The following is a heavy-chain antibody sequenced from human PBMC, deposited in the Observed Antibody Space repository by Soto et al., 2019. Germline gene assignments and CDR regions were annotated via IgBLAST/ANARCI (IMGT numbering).Heavy chain of an antibody. CDR3: ARPHCSSSNCPNWFDP. Sequence: PSETLSLTCPVSGGSIRSSGYYWGWIRQPPGKGLEWIGSIYYTENTYYNPSLKSRVTISVDTSKNQLFLKLSSVTAADTAVYYCARPHCSSSNCPNWFDPWGQGTLVTVS. V-gene: IGHV4-39*01. D-gene: IGHD2-2*01. J-gene: IGHJ5*02. CDR1: GGSIRSSGYY. CDR2: IYYTENT.